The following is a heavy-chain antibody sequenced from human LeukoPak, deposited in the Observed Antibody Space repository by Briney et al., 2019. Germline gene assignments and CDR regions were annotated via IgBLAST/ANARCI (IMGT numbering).Heavy chain of an antibody. D-gene: IGHD6-13*01. V-gene: IGHV3-23*01. J-gene: IGHJ3*02. CDR2: ISGSGGST. CDR1: GFTFSSDG. Sequence: PGGTLRLSCAASGFTFSSDGMSWVRQAPGKGLEWVSAISGSGGSTYYADSVKGRFTISRDNSKNTLYLQMNSLRAEDTAVYYCAKGAVSSSWYVAFDIWGQGTMVTVSS. CDR3: AKGAVSSSWYVAFDI.